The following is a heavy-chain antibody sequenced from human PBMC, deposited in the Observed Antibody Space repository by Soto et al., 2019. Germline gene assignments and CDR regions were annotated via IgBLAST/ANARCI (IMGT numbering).Heavy chain of an antibody. CDR2: TYYRSKWYN. Sequence: SQTLSLTCVTSGDSVSSNSAAWNWIRQSPSRGLEWLGRTYYRSKWYNDYAVSVKSRITINPDTSKNQFSLQLNSVTPEDTAVYYCARALAAAGQNWFDPWGQGTLVTVSS. V-gene: IGHV6-1*01. D-gene: IGHD6-13*01. CDR3: ARALAAAGQNWFDP. J-gene: IGHJ5*02. CDR1: GDSVSSNSAA.